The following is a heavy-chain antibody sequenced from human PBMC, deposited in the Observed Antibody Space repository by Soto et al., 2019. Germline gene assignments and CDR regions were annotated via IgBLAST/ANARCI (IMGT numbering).Heavy chain of an antibody. J-gene: IGHJ6*03. CDR2: IRSKGNNYAT. D-gene: IGHD3-3*01. CDR1: GFTFSGSA. CDR3: SRQASDFWSGKPQYYMDV. V-gene: IGHV3-73*01. Sequence: EVQLVESGGGLVQPGGSLKLSCAASGFTFSGSAMHWVRQASGKGLEWVGRIRSKGNNYATAYGASLKGRFTISRDDSKNTAYLQMNSLNTEGTAVYYCSRQASDFWSGKPQYYMDVWGKGTTVTVSS.